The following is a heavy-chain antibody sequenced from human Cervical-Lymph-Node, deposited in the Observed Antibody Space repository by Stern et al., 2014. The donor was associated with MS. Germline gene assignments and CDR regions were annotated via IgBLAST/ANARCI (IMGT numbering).Heavy chain of an antibody. Sequence: EVQLVESGGGLVQPGGSLRLSCAASGFTFSNYWMHWVRQAPGKGLVWVSRINSDGSSTNYAGSVKGRFTISRDNAKNTLYLQMNSLRAEDTAVYYCARDPVRSYGLIDYWGQGTLVTVSS. CDR1: GFTFSNYW. J-gene: IGHJ4*02. V-gene: IGHV3-74*01. CDR2: INSDGSST. D-gene: IGHD5-18*01. CDR3: ARDPVRSYGLIDY.